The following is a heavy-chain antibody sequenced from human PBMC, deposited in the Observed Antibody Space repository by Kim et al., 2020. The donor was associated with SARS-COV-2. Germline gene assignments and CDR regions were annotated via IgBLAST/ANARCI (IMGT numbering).Heavy chain of an antibody. Sequence: RSTSYAYTVKVRVTIARDIAKNTLYLQMNSLIAEDTAVYYCAMGLSPFGYWGQGTLVTVSS. V-gene: IGHV3-74*01. J-gene: IGHJ4*02. CDR3: AMGLSPFGY. CDR2: RST. D-gene: IGHD3-16*01.